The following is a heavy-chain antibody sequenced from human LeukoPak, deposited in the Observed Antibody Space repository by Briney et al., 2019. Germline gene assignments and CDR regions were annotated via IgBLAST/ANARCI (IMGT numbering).Heavy chain of an antibody. D-gene: IGHD6-13*01. CDR2: IYTSGST. CDR3: ARSLWYSDAFDI. Sequence: PSETLSLTCTVSGSSISSGSYYWSWIRQPAGKGLEWIGRIYTSGSTNYNPSLKSRVTISVDTSKNQFSLKLSSVTAADTAVYYCARSLWYSDAFDIWGQGTMVTVSS. J-gene: IGHJ3*02. CDR1: GSSISSGSYY. V-gene: IGHV4-61*02.